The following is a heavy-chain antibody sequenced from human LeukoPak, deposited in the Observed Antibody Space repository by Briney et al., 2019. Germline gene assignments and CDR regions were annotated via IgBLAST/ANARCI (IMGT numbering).Heavy chain of an antibody. CDR1: GFTFSNAR. V-gene: IGHV3-15*01. CDR2: IKSKTDGGTT. Sequence: GGSLRLSCAASGFTFSNARMSWVRQAPGKGLEWVGRIKSKTDGGTTDYAAPVKGRFTISRDDSKNTLYLQMNSLKTEDTAVYYCTTVSPEWFGELTYDYWGQGTLVTVSS. J-gene: IGHJ4*02. CDR3: TTVSPEWFGELTYDY. D-gene: IGHD3-10*01.